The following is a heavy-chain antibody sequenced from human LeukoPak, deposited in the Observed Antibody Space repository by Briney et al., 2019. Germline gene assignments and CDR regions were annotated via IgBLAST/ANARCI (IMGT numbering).Heavy chain of an antibody. CDR3: ARAEDGCSDASCYGH. J-gene: IGHJ4*02. CDR1: GGSISSGDYY. D-gene: IGHD2-2*01. CDR2: ISTGGNT. V-gene: IGHV4-61*02. Sequence: SETLSLTCSVSGGSISSGDYYWSWIRQPAGKGLEWIGRISTGGNTNYNPSLKSRVTISLDTSRNHPSLKVTSVTAADTAVYYCARAEDGCSDASCYGHWGQGTLVTVSS.